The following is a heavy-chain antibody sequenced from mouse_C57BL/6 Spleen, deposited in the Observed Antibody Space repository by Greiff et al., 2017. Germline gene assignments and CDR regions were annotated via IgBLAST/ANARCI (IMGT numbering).Heavy chain of an antibody. D-gene: IGHD1-1*01. CDR2: IYPGDGDT. V-gene: IGHV1-82*01. J-gene: IGHJ4*01. Sequence: QVQLQQSGPELVKPGASVKISCKASGYAFSSSWMNWVKQRPGKGLEWIGRIYPGDGDTNYNGKFKGKATLTADKSSSTAYMQLSSLTSEDSAVYFCALSYGSSYYAMDYWGQGTSVTVSS. CDR3: ALSYGSSYYAMDY. CDR1: GYAFSSSW.